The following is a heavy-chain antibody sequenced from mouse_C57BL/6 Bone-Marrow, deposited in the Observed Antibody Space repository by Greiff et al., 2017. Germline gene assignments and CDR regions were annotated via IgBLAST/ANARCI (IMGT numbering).Heavy chain of an antibody. CDR3: ASRTHWYFDV. V-gene: IGHV5-9*04. J-gene: IGHJ1*03. Sequence: DVHMVESGGGLVKPGGSLKLSCAASGFTFSSYTMSWVRQTPEKRLEWVATISGGGGNTYYPDSVKGRFTISRDNAKNTLYLQMSSLRSEDTALYYCASRTHWYFDVWGTGTTVTVSS. CDR1: GFTFSSYT. CDR2: ISGGGGNT.